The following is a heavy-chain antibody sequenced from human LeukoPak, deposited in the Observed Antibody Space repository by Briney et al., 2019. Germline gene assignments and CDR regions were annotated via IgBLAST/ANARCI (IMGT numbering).Heavy chain of an antibody. J-gene: IGHJ4*02. V-gene: IGHV1-69*13. D-gene: IGHD3-22*01. CDR2: IIPIFGTA. Sequence: GASVKVSCKASGYTFTSYGISWVRQAPGQGLEWMGWIIPIFGTANYAQKFQGRVTITADESTSTAYMELSSLRSEDTAVYYCAAYDSSGYYPERPFDYWGQGTLVTVSS. CDR1: GYTFTSYG. CDR3: AAYDSSGYYPERPFDY.